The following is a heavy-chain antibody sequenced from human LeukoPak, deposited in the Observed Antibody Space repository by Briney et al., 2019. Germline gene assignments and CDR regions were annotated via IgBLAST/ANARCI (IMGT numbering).Heavy chain of an antibody. J-gene: IGHJ2*01. V-gene: IGHV3-30*18. Sequence: GRSLRLSCAASGFTFSSYGMHWVRQAPGKGLEWVAVISYDGSNKYYADSVKGRFTISRDNSKNTLYLQMNSLRAEDTAVYYCAKEYYGSGRSSYWYFDLWGRGTLVTVSS. D-gene: IGHD3-10*01. CDR2: ISYDGSNK. CDR1: GFTFSSYG. CDR3: AKEYYGSGRSSYWYFDL.